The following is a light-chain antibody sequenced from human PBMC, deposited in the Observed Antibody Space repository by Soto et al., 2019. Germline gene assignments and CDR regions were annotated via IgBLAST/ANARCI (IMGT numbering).Light chain of an antibody. J-gene: IGKJ2*01. CDR1: QNIVRW. Sequence: DIQMTQSPSTLSASVGDRVTITCRASQNIVRWLAWYQQKPGKAPELLIYDASTLESGVPSRFSGGGSGTEFTLTISSLQPDDFATYYCQQDNNFRDSFGQGTKRE. V-gene: IGKV1-5*01. CDR2: DAS. CDR3: QQDNNFRDS.